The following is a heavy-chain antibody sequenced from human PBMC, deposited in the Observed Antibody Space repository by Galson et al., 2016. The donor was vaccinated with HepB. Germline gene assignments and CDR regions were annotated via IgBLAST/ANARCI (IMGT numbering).Heavy chain of an antibody. V-gene: IGHV4-61*01. Sequence: SETLSLTCTVSGGSVNDGNSYWTWIRQPPGKGLEWIGYMYYSGDTNYNPPLKSRVTISGDTSKNQFSLKLSAVTAADTAVYYCARGYDFWSGYVADWGQGTLVTVSS. CDR3: ARGYDFWSGYVAD. J-gene: IGHJ4*02. CDR2: MYYSGDT. D-gene: IGHD3-3*01. CDR1: GGSVNDGNSY.